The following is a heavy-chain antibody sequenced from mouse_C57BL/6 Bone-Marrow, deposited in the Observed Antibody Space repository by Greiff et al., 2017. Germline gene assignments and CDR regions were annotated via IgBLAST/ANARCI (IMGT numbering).Heavy chain of an antibody. CDR3: ARGAGSSPYWYFDV. J-gene: IGHJ1*03. Sequence: QVQLQQPGAELVRPGTSVKLSCKASGYTFTGYWMHWVKQRPGQGLEWIGVIDPSDSYTNYNQKFKGKATFTVDTSSSTAYMQLSSLTSEDSAVYYCARGAGSSPYWYFDVWGTGTTVTVSS. D-gene: IGHD1-1*01. CDR1: GYTFTGYW. CDR2: IDPSDSYT. V-gene: IGHV1-59*01.